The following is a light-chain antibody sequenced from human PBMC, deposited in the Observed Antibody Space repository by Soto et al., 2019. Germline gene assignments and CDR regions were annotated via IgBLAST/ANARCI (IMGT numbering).Light chain of an antibody. J-gene: IGKJ1*01. CDR2: VAS. Sequence: DIQMTQSPSSVSASVGDRVIITCRASQGISRWLAWYQQKPGKAPKLLIQVASSLQSGVSSRFSGTGSGTDFTLTISSLQSEDVATYYCQQSNNFPWTFGLGTKVEI. V-gene: IGKV1-12*01. CDR1: QGISRW. CDR3: QQSNNFPWT.